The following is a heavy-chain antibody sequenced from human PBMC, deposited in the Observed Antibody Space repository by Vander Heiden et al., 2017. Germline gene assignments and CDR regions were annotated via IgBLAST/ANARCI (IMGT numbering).Heavy chain of an antibody. V-gene: IGHV1-8*01. Sequence: QLQLVQSGAEVKKPGASVTVYCKASGSPFPSYDISWMRQATGQGLEWMGWMNPNIGNTGYAQKLQGRVTMTRNTSISTAYMELSSLRSEDTSVYYCARVRCYRVFDYWGQGTLVTVSS. CDR3: ARVRCYRVFDY. J-gene: IGHJ4*01. CDR1: GSPFPSYD. D-gene: IGHD2-15*01. CDR2: MNPNIGNT.